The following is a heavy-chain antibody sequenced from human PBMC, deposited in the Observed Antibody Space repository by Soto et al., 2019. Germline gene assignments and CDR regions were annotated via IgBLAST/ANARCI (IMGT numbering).Heavy chain of an antibody. J-gene: IGHJ3*02. CDR1: GFSLSTSGVG. Sequence: SGPTLVNPTQTLTLTCTFSGFSLSTSGVGVGWIRQPPGKALEWLALIYWNDDKRYSPSLKSRLTITKDTSKNQVVLTMTNMDPVDTATYYCAQPGADNWKHGVSAFDIWGQGTMVTVSS. CDR3: AQPGADNWKHGVSAFDI. V-gene: IGHV2-5*01. D-gene: IGHD1-20*01. CDR2: IYWNDDK.